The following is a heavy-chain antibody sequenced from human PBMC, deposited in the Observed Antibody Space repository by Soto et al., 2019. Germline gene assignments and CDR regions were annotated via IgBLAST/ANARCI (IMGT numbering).Heavy chain of an antibody. D-gene: IGHD6-19*01. V-gene: IGHV4-59*08. CDR2: IYYSGST. CDR1: GGSISSYY. CDR3: ARSASGWYKYFQH. J-gene: IGHJ1*01. Sequence: QVQLQESGPGLVKPSETLSLTCTVSGGSISSYYWSWIRQPPGKGLEWIGYIYYSGSTNYNPSLKSRVTISVDTSKNQFSLKLSSVTAADTAVYYCARSASGWYKYFQHWGQGTLSPSPQ.